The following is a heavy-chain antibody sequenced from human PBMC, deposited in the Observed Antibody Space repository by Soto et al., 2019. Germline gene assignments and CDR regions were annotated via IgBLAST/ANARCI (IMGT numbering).Heavy chain of an antibody. CDR2: IYYSGST. Sequence: QVQLQESGPGLVKPSQTLSLTCTVSGGSISSGGYYWSWIRQHPGKGLEWIGYIYYSGSTYDTPSLKSRVTISVDTSKNQSSLKLSSVTAADTAVYYCARGDAGDAFDIWGQGTMVTVSS. CDR3: ARGDAGDAFDI. V-gene: IGHV4-31*03. J-gene: IGHJ3*02. CDR1: GGSISSGGYY.